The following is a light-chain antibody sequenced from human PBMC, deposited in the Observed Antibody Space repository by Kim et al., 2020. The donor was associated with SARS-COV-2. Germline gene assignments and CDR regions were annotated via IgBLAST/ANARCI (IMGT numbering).Light chain of an antibody. V-gene: IGLV2-14*03. CDR3: TSYRGSGYV. CDR2: DVF. J-gene: IGLJ1*01. Sequence: QSALTQPASVSGSPGQSITISCTGTSSDVGGYNYVSGYQQYPGKAPKLMIYDVFKRPSGVSTRFSGSKSGNTASLTISGLQAEDEADYYCTSYRGSGYVFGTGTKVTVL. CDR1: SSDVGGYNY.